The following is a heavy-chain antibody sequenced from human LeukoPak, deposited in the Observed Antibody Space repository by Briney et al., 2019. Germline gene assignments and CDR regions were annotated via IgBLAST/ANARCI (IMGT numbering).Heavy chain of an antibody. CDR1: GYTLTELS. J-gene: IGHJ4*02. D-gene: IGHD3-22*01. CDR3: ATAQYYYDSSGYYFDY. CDR2: FDPEDGET. V-gene: IGHV1-24*01. Sequence: GASVKVSCKVSGYTLTELSMHWVRQAPGKGLEWMGGFDPEDGETIYAQKFQGRVTMTEDTSTDTAYMELSSLRSEDTAVYYCATAQYYYDSSGYYFDYWGQGTLVTVSS.